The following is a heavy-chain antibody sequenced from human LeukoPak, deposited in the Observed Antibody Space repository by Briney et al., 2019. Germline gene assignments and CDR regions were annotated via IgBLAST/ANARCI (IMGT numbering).Heavy chain of an antibody. CDR1: GGSINDYY. V-gene: IGHV4-4*09. CDR2: ISNSGTT. J-gene: IGHJ5*02. CDR3: ARVLRGAVTSNCFDP. Sequence: SETLSLTCTVSGGSINDYYWTWIRQAPGKGLEWLVYISNSGTTDYNPSLKSRVTISLDGSKNGFSRKGTSLTAADTAMYYCARVLRGAVTSNCFDPWGQGTLVTVSS. D-gene: IGHD4-17*01.